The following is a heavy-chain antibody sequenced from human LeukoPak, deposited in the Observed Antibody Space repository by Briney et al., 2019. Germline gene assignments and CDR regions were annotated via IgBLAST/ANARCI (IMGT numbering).Heavy chain of an antibody. V-gene: IGHV1-8*01. J-gene: IGHJ6*02. CDR2: MNPNSGNT. CDR1: GYTFTSYD. CDR3: ARDRVGIVVVPAAPRHGENLYGMDV. D-gene: IGHD2-2*03. Sequence: GASVKVSCKASGYTFTSYDINWVRQATGQGLEWMGWMNPNSGNTGYAQKFQGRVTMTRDTSTSTVYMELSSLRSEDTAVYYCARDRVGIVVVPAAPRHGENLYGMDVWGQGTTVTVSS.